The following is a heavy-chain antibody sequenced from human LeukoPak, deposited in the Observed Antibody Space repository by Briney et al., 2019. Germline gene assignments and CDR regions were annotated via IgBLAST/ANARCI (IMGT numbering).Heavy chain of an antibody. CDR1: GYSISSGYY. CDR2: IYHSGST. CDR3: ARDLWRDNWNLFNREPDAFDI. D-gene: IGHD1-1*01. Sequence: PSETLSLTCTVSGYSISSGYYWGWIRQPPGKGLEWIGSIYHSGSTYYNPSLKSRVTISVDTSKNQFSLKLSSVTAADTAVYYCARDLWRDNWNLFNREPDAFDIWGQGTMVTVSS. V-gene: IGHV4-38-2*02. J-gene: IGHJ3*02.